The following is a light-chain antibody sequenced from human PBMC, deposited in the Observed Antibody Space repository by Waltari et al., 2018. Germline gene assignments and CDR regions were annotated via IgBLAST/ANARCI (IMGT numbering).Light chain of an antibody. Sequence: QSALTQPASVSGSPGQSISVSCKGTSSDVGGYKYVSWYQHHPGKAPKLLIYDVAKRPSGVSDRFSGSKTGNTASLTISELRAEDEAFYYCSSYSTTSAVVFGGGTKMTVL. J-gene: IGLJ2*01. CDR3: SSYSTTSAVV. CDR1: SSDVGGYKY. CDR2: DVA. V-gene: IGLV2-14*03.